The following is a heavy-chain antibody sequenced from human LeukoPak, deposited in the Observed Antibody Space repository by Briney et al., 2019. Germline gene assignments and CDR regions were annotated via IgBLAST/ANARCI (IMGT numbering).Heavy chain of an antibody. V-gene: IGHV4-59*12. CDR3: ARKGGGQLVNTRRWFDP. Sequence: SETLSLTCNVSGDSISSDYWSWIRQPPGKGLEWIGNIYYSGSTNYNSSLKSRVTISLDTSKNQFSLKLSSVTAADTAVYYCARKGGGQLVNTRRWFDPWGQGTLVTVSS. CDR2: IYYSGST. J-gene: IGHJ5*02. D-gene: IGHD6-6*01. CDR1: GDSISSDY.